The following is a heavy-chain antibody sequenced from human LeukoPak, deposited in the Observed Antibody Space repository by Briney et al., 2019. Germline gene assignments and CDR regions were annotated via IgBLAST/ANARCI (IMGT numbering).Heavy chain of an antibody. V-gene: IGHV3-30*03. CDR3: ARASITMVRGAMDYGMDV. CDR2: ASYDGNHK. Sequence: GGSLRLSCAASGFTFSNYAMHWVRQAPGKGLEWVAVASYDGNHKYYADSVKGRFTISRDNSKNTLYLQLNSLRPEDTAVYYCARASITMVRGAMDYGMDVWGQGTTVTVSS. CDR1: GFTFSNYA. D-gene: IGHD3-10*01. J-gene: IGHJ6*02.